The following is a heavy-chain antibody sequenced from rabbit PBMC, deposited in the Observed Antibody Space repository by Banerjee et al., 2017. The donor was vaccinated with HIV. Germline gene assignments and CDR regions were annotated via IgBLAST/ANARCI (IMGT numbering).Heavy chain of an antibody. CDR1: GFSFSSSYW. J-gene: IGHJ4*01. CDR2: IYTGSGST. Sequence: EESGGDLVKPEGSLTLTCTASGFSFSSSYWICWVRQAPGKGLEWIGCIYTGSGSTYYASWAKGRFTISKTSSTTVTLQITSLTAADTATYFCARHYSGDAGDVYAGNYFHLWGQGTLVTVS. D-gene: IGHD6-1*01. V-gene: IGHV1S45*01. CDR3: ARHYSGDAGDVYAGNYFHL.